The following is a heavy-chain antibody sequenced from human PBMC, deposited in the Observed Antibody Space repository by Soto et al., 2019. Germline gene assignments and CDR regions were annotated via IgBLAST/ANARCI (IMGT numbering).Heavy chain of an antibody. J-gene: IGHJ6*02. CDR1: GGSISSSNW. CDR2: IYHSGST. D-gene: IGHD5-18*01. Sequence: SETLSLTCAVSGGSISSSNWWSWVRQPPGKGLEWIGEIYHSGSTNYNPSLKSRVTISVDKSKNQLSLKLSSVTAADTAVYYCFFRDGYTVGMDVWGQGTTVTVSS. V-gene: IGHV4-4*02. CDR3: FFRDGYTVGMDV.